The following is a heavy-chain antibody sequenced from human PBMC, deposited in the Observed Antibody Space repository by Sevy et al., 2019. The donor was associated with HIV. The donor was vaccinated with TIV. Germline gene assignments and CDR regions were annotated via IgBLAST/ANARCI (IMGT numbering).Heavy chain of an antibody. CDR3: ARNNAGGNPWVH. CDR1: GFTFNTYW. CDR2: INLDGSAK. V-gene: IGHV3-7*01. D-gene: IGHD1-1*01. Sequence: GGSLRLSCAASGFTFNTYWMSWVRQSPEKGLEWVANINLDGSAKFYGDSVKGRFTVSRDNTKNLLFLQMNSLRGEDTAMYFCARNNAGGNPWVHWGQGTLVTVSS. J-gene: IGHJ4*02.